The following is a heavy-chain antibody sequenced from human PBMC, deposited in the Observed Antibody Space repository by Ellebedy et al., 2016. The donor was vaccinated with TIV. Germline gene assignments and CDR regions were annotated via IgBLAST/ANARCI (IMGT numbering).Heavy chain of an antibody. CDR1: GFTFETFG. J-gene: IGHJ6*02. Sequence: GESLKISCAASGFTFETFGINWFRQPQGKGLEWVAVICSNGNNKYYADFVKGRFTISRDNYKNTLYLQMNRLRAGDTDGYYCSKAFNGMDVWGQGTTVTVSS. V-gene: IGHV3-33*03. D-gene: IGHD3-3*02. CDR2: ICSNGNNK. CDR3: SKAFNGMDV.